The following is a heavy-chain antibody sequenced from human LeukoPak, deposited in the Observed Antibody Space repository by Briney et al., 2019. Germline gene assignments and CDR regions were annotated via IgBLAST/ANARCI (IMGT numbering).Heavy chain of an antibody. Sequence: SETLSLTCAVYGGSFSGYYCSWIRQPPGKGLEWIGEINHSGSTNYNPSLKSRVTISVDTSKNQFSLKLSSVTAADTAVYYCARDHVYGSGSPYYYYGMDVWGQGTTVTVSS. V-gene: IGHV4-34*01. CDR2: INHSGST. J-gene: IGHJ6*02. CDR1: GGSFSGYY. D-gene: IGHD3-10*01. CDR3: ARDHVYGSGSPYYYYGMDV.